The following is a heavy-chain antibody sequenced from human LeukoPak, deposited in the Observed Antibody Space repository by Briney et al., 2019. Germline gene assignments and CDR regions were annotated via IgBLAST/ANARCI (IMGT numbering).Heavy chain of an antibody. J-gene: IGHJ4*02. CDR3: ARDLGSDELQNLYYFDY. V-gene: IGHV1-18*01. CDR1: GYTFTSYG. D-gene: IGHD1-7*01. CDR2: ISAYNGNT. Sequence: SSVKVSCKASGYTFTSYGISWVRQAPGQGLEWMGWISAYNGNTNYAQKLQGRVTMTTDTSTSTAYMELRSLRSDDTAVYYCARDLGSDELQNLYYFDYWGQGTLVTVSS.